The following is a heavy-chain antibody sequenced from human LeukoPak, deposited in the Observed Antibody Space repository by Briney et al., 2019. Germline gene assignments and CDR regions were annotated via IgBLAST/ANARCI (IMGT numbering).Heavy chain of an antibody. CDR2: ISDDSNYI. J-gene: IGHJ4*02. CDR3: AKSGYNRFDY. Sequence: NPGGSLRLSCAASGFTFSTYSGNWIRQAPGKGLEWVSSISDDSNYIFYADSLKGRFTISRDNSKNTLYLQMNSLRAEDTAVYYCAKSGYNRFDYWGQGTLVTVSS. D-gene: IGHD5-24*01. CDR1: GFTFSTYS. V-gene: IGHV3-21*04.